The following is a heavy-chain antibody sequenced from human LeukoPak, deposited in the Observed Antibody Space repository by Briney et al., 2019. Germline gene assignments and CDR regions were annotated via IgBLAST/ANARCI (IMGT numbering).Heavy chain of an antibody. J-gene: IGHJ6*02. D-gene: IGHD7-27*01. Sequence: GGSLRLSCAASGFTFSSYWMSWVRQAPGKGLEWVANIKQDGSEKDYVDSVKGRFTISRDNAKNSLYLQMDSLRAEDTAVYYCATYTNWVAGDVWGQGTTVSVSS. CDR2: IKQDGSEK. CDR3: ATYTNWVAGDV. CDR1: GFTFSSYW. V-gene: IGHV3-7*01.